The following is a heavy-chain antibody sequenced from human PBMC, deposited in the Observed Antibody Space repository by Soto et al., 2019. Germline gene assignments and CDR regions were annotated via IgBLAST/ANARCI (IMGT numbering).Heavy chain of an antibody. CDR1: GYTFTSYG. J-gene: IGHJ4*02. D-gene: IGHD3-22*01. V-gene: IGHV1-3*01. CDR3: ARGGYFDSSNYLAY. CDR2: INPGNGNT. Sequence: GASVKVSFKASGYTFTSYGINWVRQAPGRGLEWMGWINPGNGNTKYSQQFQGRVIIDRDTSASTAYMELSSLRPEDTAVYYCARGGYFDSSNYLAYWGLGTLVTVSS.